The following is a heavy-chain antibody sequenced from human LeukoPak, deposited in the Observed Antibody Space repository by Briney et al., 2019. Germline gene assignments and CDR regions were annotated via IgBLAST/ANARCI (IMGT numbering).Heavy chain of an antibody. Sequence: SVKVSCKASGGTFSSYAISWVRQAPGQGLEWMGGIIPIFGTANYAQKFQGRVTITADESTSTAYMELSSLRSEDTAVYYCARELRRQLDYYGMDVWGQGTTVTVSS. CDR2: IIPIFGTA. D-gene: IGHD6-6*01. CDR3: ARELRRQLDYYGMDV. J-gene: IGHJ6*02. CDR1: GGTFSSYA. V-gene: IGHV1-69*13.